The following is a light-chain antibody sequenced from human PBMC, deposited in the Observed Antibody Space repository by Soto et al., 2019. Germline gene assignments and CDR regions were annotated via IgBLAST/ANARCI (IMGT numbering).Light chain of an antibody. CDR2: AAS. Sequence: DIQMTQSPSSLSASVGDRVTITCRASEVINDYLAWYQQKPGEVPKLLIYAASTLQSGVPARFRGSGSGTDFTLTISSLQPEDVATYYCQDYNSALRTFGQGTKVDIK. J-gene: IGKJ1*01. CDR3: QDYNSALRT. CDR1: EVINDY. V-gene: IGKV1-27*01.